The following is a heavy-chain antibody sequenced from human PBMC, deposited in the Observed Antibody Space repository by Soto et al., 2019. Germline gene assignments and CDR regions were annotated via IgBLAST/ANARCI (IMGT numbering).Heavy chain of an antibody. CDR3: AKVSLGATTITDFYYYGMDV. V-gene: IGHV3-23*01. J-gene: IGHJ6*02. CDR1: GFTFSSHA. D-gene: IGHD1-26*01. CDR2: ITGSGENT. Sequence: PGGSLRLSCAASGFTFSSHAVSWVRQAPGKGLEWVSGITGSGENTYYADSVKGRFTISRDNSKNTLYVQLNSLRVEDTAIYYCAKVSLGATTITDFYYYGMDVWGQGTMVTVSS.